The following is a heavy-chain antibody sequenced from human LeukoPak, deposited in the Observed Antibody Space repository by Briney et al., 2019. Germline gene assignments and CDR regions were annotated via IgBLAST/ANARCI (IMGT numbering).Heavy chain of an antibody. D-gene: IGHD3-10*01. CDR1: GGSISSSSYY. Sequence: PSETLSLTCTVSGGSISSSSYYWGWIRQPPGKGLEWIGSIYCSGSTYYNPSLKSRVTISVDTSKNQFSLKLSSVTAADTAVYYCARRVDYYGSGSQNWFDPWGQGTLVTVSS. CDR2: IYCSGST. CDR3: ARRVDYYGSGSQNWFDP. V-gene: IGHV4-39*01. J-gene: IGHJ5*02.